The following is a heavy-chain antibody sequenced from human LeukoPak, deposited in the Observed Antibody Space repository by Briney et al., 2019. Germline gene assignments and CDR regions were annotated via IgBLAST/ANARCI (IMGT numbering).Heavy chain of an antibody. CDR3: ARSLAVAGNGFDP. D-gene: IGHD6-19*01. CDR1: GYTFTGYY. J-gene: IGHJ5*02. Sequence: ASVKVSCKASGYTFTGYYMHWVRQAPGQGLEWMGWINPNSGGTNYAQKFQGRVTMTRDTSISTAYMELSRLRSDDTAVYYCARSLAVAGNGFDPWGQGTLVTVSS. CDR2: INPNSGGT. V-gene: IGHV1-2*02.